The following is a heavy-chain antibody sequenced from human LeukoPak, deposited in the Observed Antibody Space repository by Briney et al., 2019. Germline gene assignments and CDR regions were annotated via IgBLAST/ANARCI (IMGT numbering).Heavy chain of an antibody. CDR2: INPNSGGT. Sequence: ASVKVSCKASGYTFTGYYMHWVRQAPGQGLEWMGWINPNSGGTNYAQKFQGRVTMTRNTSISTAYMELSSLRSEDTAVYYCARGSSSSFVWGQGTTVTVSS. CDR1: GYTFTGYY. V-gene: IGHV1-2*02. D-gene: IGHD6-6*01. J-gene: IGHJ6*02. CDR3: ARGSSSSFV.